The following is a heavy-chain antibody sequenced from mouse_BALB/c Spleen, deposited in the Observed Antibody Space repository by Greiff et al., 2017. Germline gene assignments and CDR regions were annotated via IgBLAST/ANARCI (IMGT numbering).Heavy chain of an antibody. CDR1: GFTFSSYG. J-gene: IGHJ4*01. V-gene: IGHV5-6-3*01. CDR2: INSNGGST. Sequence: EVHLVESGGGLVQPGGSLKLSCAASGFTFSSYGMSWVRQTPDKRLELVATINSNGGSTYYPDTVTGRFTISRDNAKNTLYLEMSSLRSEDTAMYYCAREDYDAMDYWGQGTSVTVSS. D-gene: IGHD1-1*02. CDR3: AREDYDAMDY.